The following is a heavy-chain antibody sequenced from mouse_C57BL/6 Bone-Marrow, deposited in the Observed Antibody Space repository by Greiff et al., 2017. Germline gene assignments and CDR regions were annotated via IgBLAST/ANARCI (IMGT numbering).Heavy chain of an antibody. Sequence: EVQLVESGGDLVKPGGSLKLSCAASGFTFSSYGMSWVRQTPDKRLEWVATISSGGSYTYYPDSVKGRFTISRDNAKNTLYLQMSSLKSEDTAMXYCARRGRRGYFDVWGTGTTVTVSS. CDR1: GFTFSSYG. D-gene: IGHD1-1*01. J-gene: IGHJ1*03. V-gene: IGHV5-6*01. CDR2: ISSGGSYT. CDR3: ARRGRRGYFDV.